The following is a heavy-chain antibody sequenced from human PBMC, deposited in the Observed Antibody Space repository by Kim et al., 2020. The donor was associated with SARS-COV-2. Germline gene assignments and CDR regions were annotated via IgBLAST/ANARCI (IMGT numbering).Heavy chain of an antibody. J-gene: IGHJ5*01. V-gene: IGHV3-30*04. D-gene: IGHD3-16*02. CDR1: GFSFSSYA. CDR2: MSFNENNK. Sequence: GGSLRLSCAASGFSFSSYAMHWVRQAPGKGLEWVALMSFNENNKYYADSVRGRFTISRDTSKNTLYLQMSSLRAEDTAVYYCARDRNAGSNHDSWGQGT. CDR3: ARDRNAGSNHDS.